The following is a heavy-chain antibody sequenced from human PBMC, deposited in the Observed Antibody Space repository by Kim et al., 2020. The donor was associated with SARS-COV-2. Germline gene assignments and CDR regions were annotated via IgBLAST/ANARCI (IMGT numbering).Heavy chain of an antibody. CDR3: ASYSSGWYWVNKWQNWFDP. CDR2: INHSGST. Sequence: SETLSLTCSVYGGSFSGYYWSWIRQLPGKGLEWIGEINHSGSTNYNPSLKSQVTISVDTSKNQFSLKLSSVTAADTAVYYCASYSSGWYWVNKWQNWFDPWGQGTLVTVSP. J-gene: IGHJ5*02. V-gene: IGHV4-34*01. D-gene: IGHD6-19*01. CDR1: GGSFSGYY.